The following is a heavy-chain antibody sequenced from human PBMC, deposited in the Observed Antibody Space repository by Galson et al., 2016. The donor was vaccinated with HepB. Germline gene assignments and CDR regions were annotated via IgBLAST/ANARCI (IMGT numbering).Heavy chain of an antibody. CDR3: ARDPHALDF. CDR2: ISRSIPTI. J-gene: IGHJ4*02. V-gene: IGHV3-48*02. CDR1: GFTFSSYS. Sequence: SLRLSCAASGFTFSSYSMNWVRQAPGKGLEWVSYISRSIPTIYYADSVKGRFTVSRDNAKNSLYLQMNNLRDEDTAVYYCARDPHALDFWGQGTLVTVSS.